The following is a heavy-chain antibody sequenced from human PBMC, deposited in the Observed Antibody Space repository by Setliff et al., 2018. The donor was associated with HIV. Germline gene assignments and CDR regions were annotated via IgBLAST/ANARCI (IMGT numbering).Heavy chain of an antibody. Sequence: ASVKVSCKVSGYTLTEFSMHWVRQAPGKGLEWMGRFDPEDGDTLYAQNFQGRVTMTEDPPTDTAYLELSGLRFEDTAVYFCARVALSITRSTRRAFDIWGQGTMVTVS. D-gene: IGHD3-10*01. CDR2: FDPEDGDT. CDR3: ARVALSITRSTRRAFDI. CDR1: GYTLTEFS. J-gene: IGHJ3*02. V-gene: IGHV1-24*01.